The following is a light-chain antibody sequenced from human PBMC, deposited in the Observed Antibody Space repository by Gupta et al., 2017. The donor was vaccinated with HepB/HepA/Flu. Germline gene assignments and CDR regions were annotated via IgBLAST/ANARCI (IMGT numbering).Light chain of an antibody. V-gene: IGKV1-5*03. CDR1: QTISSW. CDR2: KAS. J-gene: IGKJ2*01. CDR3: QQDNSYPYT. Sequence: DIQMTQSPSTLSASVGDRVTITCRASQTISSWLAWYQQKPGKAPNLLIYKASSLQSGVPSRFSGSGSGTEFTLTIISLHPDDFATYYCQQDNSYPYTFGQGTKLEIK.